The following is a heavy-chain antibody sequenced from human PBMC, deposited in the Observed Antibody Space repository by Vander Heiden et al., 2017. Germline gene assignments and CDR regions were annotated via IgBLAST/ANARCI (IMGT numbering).Heavy chain of an antibody. CDR3: SRRWYSSSPWDY. V-gene: IGHV3-7*01. J-gene: IGHJ4*02. D-gene: IGHD6-13*01. CDR1: GFTFSSYW. Sequence: EVQLVESGGGLVQPGGSLRLSCAASGFTFSSYWMSWVRQAPGKGPEWVANIKQDESEKYYVDSVRGRFTISRDNAKNSLYLQMNSLRAEDTAVYYCSRRWYSSSPWDYWGQGTLVTVSS. CDR2: IKQDESEK.